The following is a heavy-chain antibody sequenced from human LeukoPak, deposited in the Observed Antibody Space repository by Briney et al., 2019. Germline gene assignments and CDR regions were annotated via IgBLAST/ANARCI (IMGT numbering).Heavy chain of an antibody. CDR3: AKDIVGDKHYYYYYGMDV. J-gene: IGHJ6*02. Sequence: GGSLRLSCAASGFTFDDYAMHWVRQAPGKGLEWVSLISGDGGSTYYADSVKGRFTISRDNSKNSLYLQMNSLRTEDTALYYCAKDIVGDKHYYYYYGMDVWGQGTTVTVSS. CDR2: ISGDGGST. D-gene: IGHD2-21*02. CDR1: GFTFDDYA. V-gene: IGHV3-43*02.